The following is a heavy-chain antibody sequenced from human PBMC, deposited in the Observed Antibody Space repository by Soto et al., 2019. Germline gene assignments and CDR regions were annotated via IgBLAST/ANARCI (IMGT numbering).Heavy chain of an antibody. CDR1: GGSISSYY. CDR2: IYYSGST. V-gene: IGHV4-59*08. Sequence: QVQLQESGPGLVKPSETLSLTCTVSGGSISSYYWSWILQPPGKGLEWIGYIYYSGSTNYNPSLKSRVIISVDTSKNLFSLKLSSVTAEDTAVYYCERRYGACFDYWGQGTLVTVSS. CDR3: ERRYGACFDY. J-gene: IGHJ4*02. D-gene: IGHD5-18*01.